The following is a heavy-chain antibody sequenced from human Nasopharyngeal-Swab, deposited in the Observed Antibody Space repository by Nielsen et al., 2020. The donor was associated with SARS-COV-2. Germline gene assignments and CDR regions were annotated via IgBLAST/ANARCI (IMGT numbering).Heavy chain of an antibody. CDR2: ISPTSDYI. Sequence: GRSLTPSCAASGFTFSSYTMNWVRQAPGNGLEWVSSISPTSDYIYYAESVKGRFTISRDNAKNSLFLKMNSLRAEETAIYYCVRGSYGHYDSWGQGALITVSS. V-gene: IGHV3-21*06. J-gene: IGHJ5*01. CDR1: GFTFSSYT. D-gene: IGHD4-17*01. CDR3: VRGSYGHYDS.